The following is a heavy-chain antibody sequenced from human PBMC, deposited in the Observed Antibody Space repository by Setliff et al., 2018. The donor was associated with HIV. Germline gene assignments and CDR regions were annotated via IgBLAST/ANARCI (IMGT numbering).Heavy chain of an antibody. CDR1: GYTFTSLY. CDR2: INVNNDAT. Sequence: ASVKVSCKASGYTFTSLYIHWVRQAPGQGLEWMGWINVNNDATNYAQKFQGRVSMTRDTSISTAYMELRSLTSDDTAVYYCARNIDMHYDFWSAYDYWGQGALVTVS. V-gene: IGHV1-2*02. CDR3: ARNIDMHYDFWSAYDY. D-gene: IGHD3-3*01. J-gene: IGHJ4*02.